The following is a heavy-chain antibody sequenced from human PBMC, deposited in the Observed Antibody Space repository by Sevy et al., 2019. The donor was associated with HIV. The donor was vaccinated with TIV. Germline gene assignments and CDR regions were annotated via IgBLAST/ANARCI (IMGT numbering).Heavy chain of an antibody. V-gene: IGHV3-30*03. CDR1: GFTFSSYG. D-gene: IGHD2-8*01. CDR2: ISYDGSNK. Sequence: GGSLRLSCAASGFTFSSYGMHWVRQAPGKGLEWVAVISYDGSNKYYADSVKGRFTISRDNSKNTLYLQMNSLRAEDTVVYYCASLSGGLMVYAMDLDYWGQGTLVTVSS. CDR3: ASLSGGLMVYAMDLDY. J-gene: IGHJ4*02.